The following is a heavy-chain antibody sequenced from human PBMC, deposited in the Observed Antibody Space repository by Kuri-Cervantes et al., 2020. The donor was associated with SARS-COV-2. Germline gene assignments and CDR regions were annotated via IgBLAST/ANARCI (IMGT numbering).Heavy chain of an antibody. V-gene: IGHV3-23*01. J-gene: IGHJ4*02. CDR3: ARVHCSGGSCYSPYYYFDY. CDR2: ISVRGGST. CDR1: GFTFSSYA. Sequence: GGSLRLSCAASGFTFSSYAMSWVRQAPGKGLEWVSGISVRGGSTYYADSVKGRFTISRDNSKNTLYLQMNSLRAEDTAVYYCARVHCSGGSCYSPYYYFDYWGQGTLVTVSS. D-gene: IGHD2-15*01.